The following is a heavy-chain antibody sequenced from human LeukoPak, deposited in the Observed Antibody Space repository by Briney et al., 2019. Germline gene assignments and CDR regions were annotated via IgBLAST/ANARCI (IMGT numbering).Heavy chain of an antibody. CDR2: INPNSGGT. CDR3: AREQESIAAREAIDY. Sequence: ASAKVSCKASGYTFTGYYMHWVRQAPGQGLEWMGRINPNSGGTNYAQKFQGRVTMTRDTSISTAYMELSRLRSDDTAVYYCAREQESIAAREAIDYWGQGTLVTVSS. D-gene: IGHD6-6*01. CDR1: GYTFTGYY. J-gene: IGHJ4*02. V-gene: IGHV1-2*06.